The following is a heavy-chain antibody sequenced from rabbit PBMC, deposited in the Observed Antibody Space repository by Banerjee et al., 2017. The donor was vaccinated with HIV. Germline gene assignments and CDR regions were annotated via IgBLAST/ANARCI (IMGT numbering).Heavy chain of an antibody. V-gene: IGHV1S45*01. CDR2: IGGASSGST. D-gene: IGHD6-1*01. CDR3: ARDIWYADYVGYGYATYGMDL. Sequence: QEQLVESGGGLVQPEGSLTLTCTASGFDLSSYYYMCWVRQAPGKGLEWIACIGGASSGSTYYASWAKGRFTITRSTSLNTVTLQVTSLTAADTATYFCARDIWYADYVGYGYATYGMDLWGPGTLVTVS. J-gene: IGHJ6*01. CDR1: GFDLSSYYY.